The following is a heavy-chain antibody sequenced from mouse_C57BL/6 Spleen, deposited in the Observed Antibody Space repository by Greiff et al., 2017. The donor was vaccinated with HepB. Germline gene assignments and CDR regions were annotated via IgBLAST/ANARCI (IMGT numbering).Heavy chain of an antibody. Sequence: QVQLQQSGAELVKPGASVKMSCKASGYTFTTYPIEWMKQNHGKSLEWIGNFHPYNDDTKYNEKFKGKATLTVEKSSSTVYLELSRLTSDDSAVYYCASGDYGSSYWYFDVWGTVTTVTVSS. D-gene: IGHD1-1*01. V-gene: IGHV1-47*01. CDR2: FHPYNDDT. J-gene: IGHJ1*03. CDR1: GYTFTTYP. CDR3: ASGDYGSSYWYFDV.